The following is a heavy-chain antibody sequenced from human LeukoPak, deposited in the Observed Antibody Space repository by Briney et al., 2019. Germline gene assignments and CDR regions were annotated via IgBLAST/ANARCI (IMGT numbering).Heavy chain of an antibody. CDR1: GGSISSYY. Sequence: SETLSLTCTVSGGSISSYYWSWIRQPAGKGLEWIGRIYTTGNANYNPSLKSRVTMSIDTFKKQFSLNLSSVTAADTAVYYCARGKYYYDSNSSYRYFDPWGQGTLVTVSS. D-gene: IGHD3-22*01. CDR3: ARGKYYYDSNSSYRYFDP. V-gene: IGHV4-4*07. CDR2: IYTTGNA. J-gene: IGHJ5*02.